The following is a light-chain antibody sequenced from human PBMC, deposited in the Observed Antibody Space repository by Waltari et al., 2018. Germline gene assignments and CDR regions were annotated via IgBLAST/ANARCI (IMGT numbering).Light chain of an antibody. CDR3: QQYNNWPPRT. J-gene: IGKJ1*01. Sequence: EIVMMQPPATLSVSQGERATLSCRASQSVSSNLAWYQQKPGQAPRLLIYGASTRATGIPARFSGSGSGTEFTLTISSLQSEDFAVYYCQQYNNWPPRTFGQGTKVEIK. CDR2: GAS. CDR1: QSVSSN. V-gene: IGKV3D-15*01.